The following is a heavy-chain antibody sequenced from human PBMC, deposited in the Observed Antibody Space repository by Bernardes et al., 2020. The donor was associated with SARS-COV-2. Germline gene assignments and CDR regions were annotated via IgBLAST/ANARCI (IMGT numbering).Heavy chain of an antibody. CDR1: GYTFTSYD. V-gene: IGHV1-8*01. CDR2: MNPNSGHT. CDR3: ARYDFWSGYYYYGMDV. Sequence: ASVKVSCKASGYTFTSYDINWVRQATGQGLAWMGWMNPNSGHTGFAPKFQGRVTMTRNTSISTAYMELSSLRSEDTAVYYCARYDFWSGYYYYGMDVWGQGTTVTVSS. J-gene: IGHJ6*02. D-gene: IGHD3-3*01.